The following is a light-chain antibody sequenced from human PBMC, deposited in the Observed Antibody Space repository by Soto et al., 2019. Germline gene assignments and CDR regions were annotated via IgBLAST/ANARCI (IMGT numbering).Light chain of an antibody. Sequence: QSVLAQPPSVSGVPRQRVTISCSGSNSNIGNNAVNWYQQLPGKAPRLLIYYSNLLSSGVSDRFSGSKSGTSASLAISGLQSEDEGDYYCAAWDDTLSGPVFGGGTQVTVL. J-gene: IGLJ3*02. CDR2: YSN. CDR3: AAWDDTLSGPV. V-gene: IGLV1-36*01. CDR1: NSNIGNNA.